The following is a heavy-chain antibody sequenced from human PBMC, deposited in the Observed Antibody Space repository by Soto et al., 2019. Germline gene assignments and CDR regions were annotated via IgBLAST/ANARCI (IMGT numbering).Heavy chain of an antibody. V-gene: IGHV3-23*01. D-gene: IGHD2-8*02. J-gene: IGHJ5*02. CDR3: AKSSPDRICTGTSDCPLDA. CDR2: ISSSAGSI. CDR1: GFTFSTYA. Sequence: EVQVLESGGGLVQPGGSLRLSCAASGFTFSTYAMSWVRQAPGKGLEWVSAISSSAGSIYDADSVTGSFTISRDTSKNTLYLQMNSLRAEDTAAYYCAKSSPDRICTGTSDCPLDAWGQGTLVTVSS.